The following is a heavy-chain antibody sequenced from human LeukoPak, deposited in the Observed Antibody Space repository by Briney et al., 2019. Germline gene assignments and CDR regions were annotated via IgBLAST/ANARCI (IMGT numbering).Heavy chain of an antibody. V-gene: IGHV1-46*01. D-gene: IGHD6-19*01. CDR1: GYTFTSYY. Sequence: GASVKVSCKASGYTFTSYYMHWVRQAPGQGLEWMGIINPSGGSTSYAQKFQGRVTMTRDTSTSTVYMELSSLRSEDTAVYYCARGSGLAVAGSDAFDIWGQGTMVTVSS. CDR2: INPSGGST. J-gene: IGHJ3*02. CDR3: ARGSGLAVAGSDAFDI.